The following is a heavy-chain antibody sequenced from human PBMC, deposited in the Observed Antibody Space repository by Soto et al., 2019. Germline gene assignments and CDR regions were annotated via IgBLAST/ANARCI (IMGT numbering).Heavy chain of an antibody. CDR3: ARWSQAMDV. CDR2: IAQDGTEI. V-gene: IGHV3-7*03. J-gene: IGHJ6*02. CDR1: GFRFSDYY. D-gene: IGHD2-15*01. Sequence: PGGSLRLSCATSGFRFSDYYMTWVRLAPGKGLEWVAYIAQDGTEIYNVDSVRGRFTISRDSAKSSVYLHMNGLTAEDTALYYCARWSQAMDVWGQGTSVPVYS.